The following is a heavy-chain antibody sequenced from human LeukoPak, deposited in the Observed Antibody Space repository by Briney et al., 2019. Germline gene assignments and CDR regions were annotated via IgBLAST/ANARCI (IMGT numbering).Heavy chain of an antibody. CDR3: AKDPLRYCSGGTSSL. CDR1: GFTFRRYA. D-gene: IGHD2-15*01. CDR2: ISGSGGST. J-gene: IGHJ4*02. Sequence: GGSLRLYCAASGFTFRRYAMRWGREAQGKGVEWVSAISGSGGSTYYADSVKRRFTISRHNSKNPLYLQMTSLTAQDTAVYYCAKDPLRYCSGGTSSLWGQGTLVTLSS. V-gene: IGHV3-23*01.